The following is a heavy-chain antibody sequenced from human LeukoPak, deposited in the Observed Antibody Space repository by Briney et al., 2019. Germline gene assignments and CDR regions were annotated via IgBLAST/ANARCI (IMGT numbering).Heavy chain of an antibody. CDR3: ARAPTGGQLVSNWFDP. CDR2: INHSGST. CDR1: GGSFSGYY. Sequence: PSETLSLTCAVYGGSFSGYYWSWVRQPPGKGLEWMGEINHSGSTNYNPSLKSRVTISVDTSKNQFSLKLSSVTAADTAVYYCARAPTGGQLVSNWFDPWGQGTLVTVSS. V-gene: IGHV4-34*01. J-gene: IGHJ5*02. D-gene: IGHD6-6*01.